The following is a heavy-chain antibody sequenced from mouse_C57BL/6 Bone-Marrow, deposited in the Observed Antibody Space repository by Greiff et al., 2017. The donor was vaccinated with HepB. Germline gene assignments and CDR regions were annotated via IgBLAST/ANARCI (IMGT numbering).Heavy chain of an antibody. CDR2: IWRGGST. Sequence: QVQLKQSGPGLVQPSQCLSITCTVSGFSFTSYGVHWVRQSPGKGLEWLGVIWRGGSTDYYAAFMSRLGITKDNSKTHVFFKMNSLQADDTAIYYCAKKAAYYAMDYWGQGTSVTVSS. V-gene: IGHV2-5*01. CDR1: GFSFTSYG. J-gene: IGHJ4*01. CDR3: AKKAAYYAMDY.